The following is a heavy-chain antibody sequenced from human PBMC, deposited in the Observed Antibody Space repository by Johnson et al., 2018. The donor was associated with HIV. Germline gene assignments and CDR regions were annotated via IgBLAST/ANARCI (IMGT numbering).Heavy chain of an antibody. CDR1: GFIFDDYG. CDR3: ARGLIDYGDSQAFDI. Sequence: VQLVESGGGVVRPGGSLRLSCAASGFIFDDYGMSWVRQAPGKGLEWVSGINWNGGSTGYADSVKGRFTISRDNSKNTLYLQMNSLRAEDTAVYYCARGLIDYGDSQAFDIWGQGTMVTVSS. V-gene: IGHV3-20*04. D-gene: IGHD4-17*01. J-gene: IGHJ3*02. CDR2: INWNGGST.